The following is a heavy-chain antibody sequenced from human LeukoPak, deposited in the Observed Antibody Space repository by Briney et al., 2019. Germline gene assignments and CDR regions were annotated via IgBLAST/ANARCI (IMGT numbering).Heavy chain of an antibody. D-gene: IGHD5-12*01. J-gene: IGHJ5*02. CDR3: ARSADIVATMRYWFDP. CDR2: IYYSGST. CDR1: GGSISSYY. V-gene: IGHV4-59*01. Sequence: SETLSLTCTVSGGSISSYYWSWIRQPPGKGLEWLGYIYYSGSTNYNPSLKSRLTISVDTSKNQFSLKLSSVTAADTAVYYCARSADIVATMRYWFDPWGQGTLVTVSS.